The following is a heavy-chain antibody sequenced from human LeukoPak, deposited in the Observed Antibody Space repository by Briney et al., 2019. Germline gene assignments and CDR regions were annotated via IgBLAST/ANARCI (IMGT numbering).Heavy chain of an antibody. CDR1: EYSFSNYY. D-gene: IGHD5-18*01. Sequence: ASVKVSCKASEYSFSNYYMNWVRQAPGQGLEWMGMINPSDGSTRYAQKFQGRVTINRETPTSTVYMELSSLRSEDTAMYYCARDGYLSLYAFHHYYYGMDFWGQGTTVTVSS. J-gene: IGHJ6*02. CDR2: INPSDGST. V-gene: IGHV1-46*03. CDR3: ARDGYLSLYAFHHYYYGMDF.